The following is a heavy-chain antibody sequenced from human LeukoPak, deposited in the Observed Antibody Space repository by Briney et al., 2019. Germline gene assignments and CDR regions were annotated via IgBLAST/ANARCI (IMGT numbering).Heavy chain of an antibody. J-gene: IGHJ6*02. CDR3: ARDRDILYYYYGMDV. CDR2: ISYDGSNK. Sequence: PGRFLRLSCAASGFTFSSYAMHWVRQAPGKGLEWVAVISYDGSNKYYADSVKGRFTISRDNSKNTLYLQMNSLRAEDTAVYYCARDRDILYYYYGMDVWGQGTTVTVSS. CDR1: GFTFSSYA. D-gene: IGHD3-9*01. V-gene: IGHV3-30*04.